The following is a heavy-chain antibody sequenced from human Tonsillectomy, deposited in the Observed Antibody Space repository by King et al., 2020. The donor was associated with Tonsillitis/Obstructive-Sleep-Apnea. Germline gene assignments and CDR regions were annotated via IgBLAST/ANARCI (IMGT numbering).Heavy chain of an antibody. CDR2: IGSAGDT. CDR1: GFTFSSYD. D-gene: IGHD2-2*01. Sequence: VQLVESGGGLVQPGGSLRLSCAASGFTFSSYDMHWVRQATGKGLEWVSGIGSAGDTYYPCSVKGRFTISRENAKNSLYLQMNSLRAGDTAVYYCARGYCSSTSCYSRRNAFDIWGQGTMVTVSS. J-gene: IGHJ3*02. CDR3: ARGYCSSTSCYSRRNAFDI. V-gene: IGHV3-13*04.